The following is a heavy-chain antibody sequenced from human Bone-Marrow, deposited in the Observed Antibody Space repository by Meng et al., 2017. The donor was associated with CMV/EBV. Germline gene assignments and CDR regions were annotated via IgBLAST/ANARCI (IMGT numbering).Heavy chain of an antibody. V-gene: IGHV3-53*01. J-gene: IGHJ4*02. Sequence: GGSLRPSCAASGFTVSSNYTSWVRQAPGKGLEWVSVIYSGGYTYYADSVKGRFTISRDNSKNTLYLQMNSLRAEDTAVYYCARGVGTEYQLLPLRYWGQGTLVTVSS. CDR1: GFTVSSNY. D-gene: IGHD2-2*01. CDR2: IYSGGYT. CDR3: ARGVGTEYQLLPLRY.